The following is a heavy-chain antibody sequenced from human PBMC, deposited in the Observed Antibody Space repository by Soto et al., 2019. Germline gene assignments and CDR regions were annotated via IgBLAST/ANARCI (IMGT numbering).Heavy chain of an antibody. CDR3: ARVRKGCSAKNCNFDP. CDR2: VHISGHS. D-gene: IGHD1-1*01. CDR1: GGSVRAPDW. Sequence: SETLSLTCTLSGGSVRAPDWWNWVRQSPDKGLEWIAEVHISGHSNYNPSLRSRVSVSIDSSKNQFYLNLNSVTAADKAIYYCARVRKGCSAKNCNFDPWGQGTQVTVSS. J-gene: IGHJ5*01. V-gene: IGHV4-4*02.